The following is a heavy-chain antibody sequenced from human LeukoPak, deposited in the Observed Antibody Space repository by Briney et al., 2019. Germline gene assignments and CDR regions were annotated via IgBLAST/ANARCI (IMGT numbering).Heavy chain of an antibody. Sequence: QPGGSLRLSCAASGFTFSSYAMSWVRQAAGKGLEWVSAISGSGGSTYYANSVKGRFTISRDNSKNTLYLQMNSLRAEDTAVYYCARDRGRDGYNYPFDYWGQGTLVTVSS. CDR2: ISGSGGST. CDR1: GFTFSSYA. D-gene: IGHD5-24*01. V-gene: IGHV3-23*01. CDR3: ARDRGRDGYNYPFDY. J-gene: IGHJ4*02.